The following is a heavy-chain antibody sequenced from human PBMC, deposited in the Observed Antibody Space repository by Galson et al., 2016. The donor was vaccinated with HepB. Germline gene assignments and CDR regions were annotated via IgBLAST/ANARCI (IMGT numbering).Heavy chain of an antibody. J-gene: IGHJ6*02. V-gene: IGHV3-23*01. D-gene: IGHD1-26*01. Sequence: SLRLSCAASGFTFNTYAMSWVRQAPGKGLEWVSSISGSGDITYNADSVKGRFTISRDNPKHTVYLQMNSLRAEDTAVYYCAKYQAGGPPPRFYGMDIWGQGTKVLVSS. CDR2: ISGSGDIT. CDR1: GFTFNTYA. CDR3: AKYQAGGPPPRFYGMDI.